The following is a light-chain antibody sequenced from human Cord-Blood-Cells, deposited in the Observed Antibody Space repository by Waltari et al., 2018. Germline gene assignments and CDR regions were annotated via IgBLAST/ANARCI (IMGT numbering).Light chain of an antibody. CDR1: QSISSW. V-gene: IGKV1-5*03. CDR2: KAS. J-gene: IGKJ4*01. Sequence: DIQMTQSPSTLSASVGDRVTITYRASQSISSWLAWYQQKPGKAPKLLIYKASSLESGVPSRFSGSGSGTEFTLTISSLQPDDFATYYCQQYNSYSLTFGGGTKEEIK. CDR3: QQYNSYSLT.